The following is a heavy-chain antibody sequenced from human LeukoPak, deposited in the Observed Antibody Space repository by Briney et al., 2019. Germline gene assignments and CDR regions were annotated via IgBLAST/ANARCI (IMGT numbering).Heavy chain of an antibody. CDR3: ASCPGRWNDY. CDR2: INWNGGGT. V-gene: IGHV3-20*04. Sequence: GGSLRLSCAASGFTFDDYGMSWVRHVPGKGLEWLSGINWNGGGTGYADSAKGRFTISRDNAKNSLYLQMNSLRAEDTAVYYCASCPGRWNDYWGQGTLVTVSS. D-gene: IGHD1-14*01. J-gene: IGHJ4*02. CDR1: GFTFDDYG.